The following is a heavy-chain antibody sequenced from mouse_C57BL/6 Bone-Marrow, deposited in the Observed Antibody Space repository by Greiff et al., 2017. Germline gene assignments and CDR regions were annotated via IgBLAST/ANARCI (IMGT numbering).Heavy chain of an antibody. CDR1: GYTFTSYD. CDR2: IYPRDGST. J-gene: IGHJ1*03. D-gene: IGHD1-1*01. Sequence: VQLQQSGPELVKPGASVKLSCKASGYTFTSYDINWVKQRPGQGLEWIGWIYPRDGSTKYNEKFKGKATLTVDTSSSTAYMELHSLTSEDSAVYFGARDYGSSYCYFDVWGTGTTVTVAS. V-gene: IGHV1-85*01. CDR3: ARDYGSSYCYFDV.